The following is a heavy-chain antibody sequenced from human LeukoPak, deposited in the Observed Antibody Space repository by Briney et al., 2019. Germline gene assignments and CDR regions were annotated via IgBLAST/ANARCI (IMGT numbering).Heavy chain of an antibody. Sequence: ASVKVSCKASGYTFTSYYMHWVRQAPGQGLEWMGWINPNSGGTNYAQKFQGRVTMTRDTSISTAYMELSRLRSDDTAVYYCARDLPDSYYYGSGTSFSLPDYWGQGTLVTVSS. D-gene: IGHD3-10*01. J-gene: IGHJ4*02. CDR1: GYTFTSYY. V-gene: IGHV1-2*02. CDR2: INPNSGGT. CDR3: ARDLPDSYYYGSGTSFSLPDY.